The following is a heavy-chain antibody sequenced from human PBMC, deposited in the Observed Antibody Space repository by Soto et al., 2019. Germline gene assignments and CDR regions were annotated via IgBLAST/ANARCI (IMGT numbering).Heavy chain of an antibody. D-gene: IGHD1-26*01. J-gene: IGHJ5*02. CDR1: GYTFTSYG. CDR3: ARTSGSSYGCDP. Sequence: QVQLVQSGAEVKKPGASVKVSCKASGYTFTSYGISWVRQAPGQGLEWMGWMSAYNGNTNYAQKVQGRVTMTTDTSLSTSNMELRSMRSDDTAVYYCARTSGSSYGCDPWGQGALVSVAS. V-gene: IGHV1-18*01. CDR2: MSAYNGNT.